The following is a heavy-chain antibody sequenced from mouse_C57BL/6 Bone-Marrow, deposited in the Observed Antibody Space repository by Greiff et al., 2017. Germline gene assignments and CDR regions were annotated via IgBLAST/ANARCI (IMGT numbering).Heavy chain of an antibody. CDR3: ARERYDYYAMDY. CDR1: GFTFSSYA. CDR2: ISDGGSYT. D-gene: IGHD2-10*02. J-gene: IGHJ4*01. V-gene: IGHV5-4*01. Sequence: EVKLVESGGGLVKPGGSLKLSCAASGFTFSSYAMSWVRQTPEKRLEWVATISDGGSYTYYPDNVKGRFTISRDNAKNNLYLQMNHLKSEDTAMYYCARERYDYYAMDYWGQGTSVTVSS.